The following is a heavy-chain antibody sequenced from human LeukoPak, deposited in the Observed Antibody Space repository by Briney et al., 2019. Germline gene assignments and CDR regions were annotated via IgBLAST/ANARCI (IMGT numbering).Heavy chain of an antibody. D-gene: IGHD3-10*01. Sequence: ESGPTLVKPTQTLTLTCTFSGFSLSTNGVGVGWIRQPPGKALEWLALIYWNGDERYSPFLKSRLTITKDTSKNQVVLTMTNMDPVDTATYYCVHNLSGYGSGFDAFDIWGQGTMATVSS. J-gene: IGHJ3*02. V-gene: IGHV2-5*01. CDR2: IYWNGDE. CDR1: GFSLSTNGVG. CDR3: VHNLSGYGSGFDAFDI.